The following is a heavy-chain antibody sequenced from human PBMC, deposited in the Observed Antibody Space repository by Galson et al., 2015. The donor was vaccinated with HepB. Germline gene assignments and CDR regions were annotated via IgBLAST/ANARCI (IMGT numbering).Heavy chain of an antibody. V-gene: IGHV4-59*01. CDR1: GDSINNYY. D-gene: IGHD1-1*01. CDR2: IYYSGST. Sequence: SETLSLTCNVSGDSINNYYWSWIRQSPGKELEWIAYIYYSGSTNYNPSLESRATISVDRSKNQFFLKLRSVTAADTAVYYCARAGYSDTWNLYYFEYWGQGTLVTVSS. J-gene: IGHJ4*02. CDR3: ARAGYSDTWNLYYFEY.